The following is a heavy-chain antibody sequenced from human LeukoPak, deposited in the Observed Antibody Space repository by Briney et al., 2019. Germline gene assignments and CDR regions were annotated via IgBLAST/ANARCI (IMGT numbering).Heavy chain of an antibody. J-gene: IGHJ4*02. D-gene: IGHD5-24*01. CDR3: ARDGRDGFIDY. CDR1: GFPFTNYW. V-gene: IGHV3-7*01. CDR2: LNEDGTKR. Sequence: GGSLRLSCAASGFPFTNYWMSWVHLAPGKGLEWVANLNEDGTKRYYVASVKGRFTISRDNAKNSLYLQMNSLRVEDTAAYYCARDGRDGFIDYWGQGTLVTVSS.